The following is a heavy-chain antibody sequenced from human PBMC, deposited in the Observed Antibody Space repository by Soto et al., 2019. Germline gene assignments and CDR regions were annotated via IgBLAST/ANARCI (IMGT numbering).Heavy chain of an antibody. D-gene: IGHD4-17*01. CDR3: ARDWEYGDYVKLDAFDI. V-gene: IGHV1-18*01. CDR2: ISAYNGNT. J-gene: IGHJ3*02. CDR1: GYTFTSYG. Sequence: WASVKVSCKASGYTFTSYGISWVRQAPGQGLEWMGWISAYNGNTNYAQKLQGRVTMTTDTSTSTAYMELRSLRSDDTAVYYCARDWEYGDYVKLDAFDIWGQGTMVTVSS.